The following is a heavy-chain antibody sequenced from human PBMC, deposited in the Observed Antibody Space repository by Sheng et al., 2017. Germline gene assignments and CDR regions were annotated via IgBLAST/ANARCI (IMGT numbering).Heavy chain of an antibody. Sequence: QVTLKESGPVLVKPTETLTLTCTVSGFSLSNARMGVSWIRQPPGKALEWLAHIFSNDEKSYSTSLKSRLTISKDTSKSQVVLTMTNMDPVDTATYYCARNYARGCSSSTTCYDLAFDIWGQGTMVTVSS. V-gene: IGHV2-26*01. J-gene: IGHJ3*02. CDR2: IFSNDEK. CDR1: GFSLSNARMG. D-gene: IGHD2-2*01. CDR3: ARNYARGCSSSTTCYDLAFDI.